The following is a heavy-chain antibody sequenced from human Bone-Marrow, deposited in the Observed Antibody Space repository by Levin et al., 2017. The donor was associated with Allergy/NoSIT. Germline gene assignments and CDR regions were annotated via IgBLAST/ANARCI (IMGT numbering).Heavy chain of an antibody. CDR1: GFTFSNYA. CDR2: ISYDGSDK. D-gene: IGHD4-23*01. Sequence: QPGGSLRLSCAASGFTFSNYALHWVRQAPGKGLEWVAVISYDGSDKYYADSVKGRFTISRDNSKNTLYLQVNSLRAEDTAVYYCAREPLPQGAPVGTKWYLSNFDYWGQGTMLTVSS. J-gene: IGHJ4*02. CDR3: AREPLPQGAPVGTKWYLSNFDY. V-gene: IGHV3-30-3*01.